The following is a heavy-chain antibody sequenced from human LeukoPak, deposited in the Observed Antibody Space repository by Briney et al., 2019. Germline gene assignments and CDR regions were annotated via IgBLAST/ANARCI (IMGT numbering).Heavy chain of an antibody. Sequence: SETLSLTCTVSGGSISSGGYYWSWIRQHPGKGLEWIGYIYYSGSTYYNPSLKSRVTISVDTSKNQFSLKLSSVTAADTAVYYCARGDYYDSSQYFDYWGQGTLVTVSS. J-gene: IGHJ4*02. D-gene: IGHD3-22*01. V-gene: IGHV4-31*03. CDR1: GGSISSGGYY. CDR2: IYYSGST. CDR3: ARGDYYDSSQYFDY.